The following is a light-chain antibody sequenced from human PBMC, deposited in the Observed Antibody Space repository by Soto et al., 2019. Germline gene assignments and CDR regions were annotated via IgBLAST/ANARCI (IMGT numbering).Light chain of an antibody. V-gene: IGKV4-1*01. J-gene: IGKJ4*01. CDR3: QQHYSSPLT. CDR1: QSVLYTSNNKNY. Sequence: DIVMTQSPDSLAVSLGEKATINCKSSQSVLYTSNNKNYLAWYQQKPGQPPKLLIYWASTRESGVPDRFSGRASGAVFPLTLSSQLAEGVAVYYCQQHYSSPLTVGGGNKVEIK. CDR2: WAS.